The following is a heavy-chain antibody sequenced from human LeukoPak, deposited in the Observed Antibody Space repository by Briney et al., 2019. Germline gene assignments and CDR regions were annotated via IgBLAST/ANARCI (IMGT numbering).Heavy chain of an antibody. CDR2: INPNSGGT. CDR1: GYTFTGYY. D-gene: IGHD6-19*01. CDR3: ARDISSGWYRTTGY. Sequence: ASVKVSCKASGYTFTGYYMHWVRQAPGQGLEWMGWINPNSGGTNYAQKFQGRVTMTRDTSISTAYMELSRLRSDDTAVYYCARDISSGWYRTTGYWGQGTLVTVSS. J-gene: IGHJ4*02. V-gene: IGHV1-2*02.